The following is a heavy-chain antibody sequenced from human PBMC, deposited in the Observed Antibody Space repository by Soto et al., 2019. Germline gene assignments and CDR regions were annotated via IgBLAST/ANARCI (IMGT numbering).Heavy chain of an antibody. J-gene: IGHJ4*02. CDR2: ISGRGGRT. V-gene: IGHV3-23*01. D-gene: IGHD3-22*01. Sequence: GRSLRLSCAAAGFNFENLVMGWVRQAPGKGLEWVSDISGRGGRTYYADSVKGRFTISRDNSKNTLYLQMNSLRAEDTAVYYCAYLGDSSGYYYFDYWGQGTLVTVSS. CDR1: GFNFENLV. CDR3: AYLGDSSGYYYFDY.